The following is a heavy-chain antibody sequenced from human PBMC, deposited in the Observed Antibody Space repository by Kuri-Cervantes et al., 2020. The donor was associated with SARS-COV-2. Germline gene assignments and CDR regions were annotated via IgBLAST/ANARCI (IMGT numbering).Heavy chain of an antibody. V-gene: IGHV1-69*04. D-gene: IGHD2-8*01. CDR3: ARNEDVYEHVVSVAN. J-gene: IGHJ4*02. CDR1: GGTFSIFG. CDR2: IIPILDVP. Sequence: SVKVSCKASGGTFSIFGLTWVRQAPGQGLEWMGRIIPILDVPIYAQKFQGRITIIADKSTSTVYLELSSLRSDDTAVYYCARNEDVYEHVVSVANWGQGTLVTVSS.